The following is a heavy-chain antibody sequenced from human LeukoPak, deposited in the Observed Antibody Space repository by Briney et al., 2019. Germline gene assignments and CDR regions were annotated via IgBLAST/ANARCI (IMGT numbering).Heavy chain of an antibody. D-gene: IGHD1-26*01. V-gene: IGHV3-23*01. CDR2: ISGSGGTT. Sequence: WIRQAPGKGLEWVSAISGSGGTTYYADSVKGRFTISRDNSKNILYLQLNSLRAEDTAIVYCAKTAGTYSYYCDSWGQGTLVTVSS. CDR3: AKTAGTYSYYCDS. J-gene: IGHJ4*02.